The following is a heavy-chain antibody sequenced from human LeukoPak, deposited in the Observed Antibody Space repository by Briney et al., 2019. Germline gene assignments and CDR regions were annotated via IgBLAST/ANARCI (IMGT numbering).Heavy chain of an antibody. CDR2: ISYDGSNK. V-gene: IGHV3-30*04. CDR1: GFAFSSYA. CDR3: ARDPYSGSYGNYYYYFMDV. D-gene: IGHD1-26*01. J-gene: IGHJ6*03. Sequence: GGSLRLSCAASGFAFSSYAMHWVRQAPGKGLEWVTVISYDGSNKYYADSVKGRFTISRDNAKESLYLQMNSLRAEDTAVYYCARDPYSGSYGNYYYYFMDVWGKGTTVTISS.